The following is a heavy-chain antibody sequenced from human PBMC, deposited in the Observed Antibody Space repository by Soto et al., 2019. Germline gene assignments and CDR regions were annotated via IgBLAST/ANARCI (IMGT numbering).Heavy chain of an antibody. J-gene: IGHJ1*01. CDR3: ARDMVRGLYPEYFQH. D-gene: IGHD3-10*01. V-gene: IGHV3-66*01. CDR2: IYSGGIT. Sequence: PGGSLRLSCAASGFTVSSNYMSWVRQAPGKGLECVSVIYSGGITYYADSVKGRFTISRDNSKNTLYLQMNSLRAEDTAVYYCARDMVRGLYPEYFQHWGQGTLVTVSS. CDR1: GFTVSSNY.